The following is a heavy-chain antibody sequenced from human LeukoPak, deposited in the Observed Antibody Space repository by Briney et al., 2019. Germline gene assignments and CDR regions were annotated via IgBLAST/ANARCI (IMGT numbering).Heavy chain of an antibody. CDR3: ARARGTEAIDS. CDR2: IYYSGST. Sequence: SETLSLTCTVSGGSISRYYWAWIRQPPGKGLEWLGYIYYSGSTNYNPSLKSRVTISVDTSKNQFSVKLTSVTAADTALYYCARARGTEAIDSWGQGTLVTVSS. V-gene: IGHV4-59*12. CDR1: GGSISRYY. D-gene: IGHD6-25*01. J-gene: IGHJ4*02.